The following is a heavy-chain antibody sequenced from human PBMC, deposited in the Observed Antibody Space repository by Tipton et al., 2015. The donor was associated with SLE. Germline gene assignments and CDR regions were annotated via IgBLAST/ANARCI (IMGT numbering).Heavy chain of an antibody. CDR3: ARDPDTIGAFDI. V-gene: IGHV4-34*01. D-gene: IGHD3-9*01. CDR1: GGSISSHY. CDR2: INHSGST. Sequence: TLSLTCTVSGGSISSHYWSWIRQPPGKGLEWIGEINHSGSTNYNPSLKSRVTISVDTSKNQFSLKLSSVTAADTAVYYCARDPDTIGAFDIWGQGTMVTVSS. J-gene: IGHJ3*02.